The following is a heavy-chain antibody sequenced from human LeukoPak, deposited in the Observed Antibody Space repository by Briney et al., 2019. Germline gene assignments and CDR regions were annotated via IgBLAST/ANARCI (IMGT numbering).Heavy chain of an antibody. V-gene: IGHV1-8*03. D-gene: IGHD1-26*01. J-gene: IGHJ6*03. CDR2: MNPNSGNT. CDR3: ARMEVGASLDYYYYYMDV. CDR1: GYTFTSYD. Sequence: GASVKVSCKASGYTFTSYDINWVRQATGQGLEWMGWMNPNSGNTGYAQKFQGRVTITRNTSISTAYMELSSLRSEDTAVYYCARMEVGASLDYYYYYMDVWGKGTTVTVSS.